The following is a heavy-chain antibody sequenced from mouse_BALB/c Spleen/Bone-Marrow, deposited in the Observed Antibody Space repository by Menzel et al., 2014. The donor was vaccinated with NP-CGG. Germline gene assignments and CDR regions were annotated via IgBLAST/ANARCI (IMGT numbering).Heavy chain of an antibody. D-gene: IGHD2-4*01. CDR3: ARGGDDFSLDY. J-gene: IGHJ4*01. Sequence: QVQLQQSGTELVMPGASVKMSCKASGYAFTDRWIHWVKQRPGQGLEWIGAIDTSDSYTNYNQKFKGKATLTVDESSSTAYIHLSSPTSEDSAVYYCARGGDDFSLDYWGQRTSVTVSS. V-gene: IGHV1-69*01. CDR2: IDTSDSYT. CDR1: GYAFTDRW.